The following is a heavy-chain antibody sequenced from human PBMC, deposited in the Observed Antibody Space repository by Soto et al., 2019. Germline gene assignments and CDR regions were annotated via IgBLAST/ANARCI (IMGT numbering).Heavy chain of an antibody. V-gene: IGHV1-18*01. CDR1: GYTFTSYG. J-gene: IGHJ6*02. CDR3: ARDQGTYGMDV. D-gene: IGHD3-10*01. Sequence: QVQLVQSGAEVKKPGASVKVSCKASGYTFTSYGISWVRQAPGQGLEWMGWISAYNGNSNYAQNLQGIVTMTTDTPTSTLYTELRRLRSGATAVYYCARDQGTYGMDVWGQGTTVTVSS. CDR2: ISAYNGNS.